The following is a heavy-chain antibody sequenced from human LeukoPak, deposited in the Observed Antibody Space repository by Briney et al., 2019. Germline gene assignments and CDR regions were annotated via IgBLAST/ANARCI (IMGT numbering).Heavy chain of an antibody. J-gene: IGHJ4*02. CDR3: ARGSHTYGYVLDD. CDR2: ISSSYI. Sequence: GGSLRLSCAASGFTFSSYSMNWVRQAPGKGLEWVSSISSSYIYYADSVKGRFTISRDNARNSLYLQMNSLRAEDSAVYYCARGSHTYGYVLDDWGQGTLVSVSS. V-gene: IGHV3-21*01. CDR1: GFTFSSYS. D-gene: IGHD5-18*01.